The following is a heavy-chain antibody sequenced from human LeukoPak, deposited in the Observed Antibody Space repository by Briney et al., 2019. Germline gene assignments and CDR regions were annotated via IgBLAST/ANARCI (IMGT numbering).Heavy chain of an antibody. V-gene: IGHV3-23*01. CDR3: AKDLDYTIYGYYFDY. CDR1: GFTFSDYY. J-gene: IGHJ4*02. D-gene: IGHD4-11*01. CDR2: IGAGGTFT. Sequence: PGGSLRLSCAASGFTFSDYYMSWVRQAPGKGLEWVSGIGAGGTFTYYADSVKGRFTIPRDNSRNTLYLQMNSLRADDTAVYYCAKDLDYTIYGYYFDYWGQGTLVTVSS.